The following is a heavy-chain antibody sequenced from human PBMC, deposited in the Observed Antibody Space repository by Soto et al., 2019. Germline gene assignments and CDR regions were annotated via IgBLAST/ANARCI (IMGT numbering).Heavy chain of an antibody. Sequence: SETLSLTCTVSGGSISSYYWSWIRQPPGKGLEWIGYIYYSGSTNYNPSLKSRVTISVDTSKNQFSLKLSSVTAADTAVYYCARVGRKSTSCYVGICWFDYWGQGTLVTVSS. D-gene: IGHD2-2*01. CDR1: GGSISSYY. J-gene: IGHJ4*02. CDR2: IYYSGST. V-gene: IGHV4-59*01. CDR3: ARVGRKSTSCYVGICWFDY.